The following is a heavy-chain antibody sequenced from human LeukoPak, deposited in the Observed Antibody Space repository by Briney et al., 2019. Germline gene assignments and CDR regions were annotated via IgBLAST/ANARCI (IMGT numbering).Heavy chain of an antibody. CDR3: AKAGSGWYWGPAELYFDY. J-gene: IGHJ4*02. V-gene: IGHV3-23*01. Sequence: RTGGSLRLSCAASGFTFSSYAMSWVRQAPGKGLEWVSAISGSGDTTYYADSVKGRFTISRDKSKNTLYLQMNSLRVEDTAVYYCAKAGSGWYWGPAELYFDYWGQGALATVSS. CDR2: ISGSGDTT. D-gene: IGHD6-19*01. CDR1: GFTFSSYA.